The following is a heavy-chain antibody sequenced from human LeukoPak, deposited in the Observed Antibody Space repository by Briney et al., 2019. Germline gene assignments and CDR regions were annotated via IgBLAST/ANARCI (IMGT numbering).Heavy chain of an antibody. CDR2: INTNTGNP. D-gene: IGHD3-10*01. J-gene: IGHJ4*02. CDR1: GYTFTSYA. CDR3: ARLLVEDAVLLWFGEFLFDY. V-gene: IGHV7-4-1*02. Sequence: ASVKVSCKASGYTFTSYAMNWVRQAPGQGLEWMGWINTNTGNPTYAQGFTGRFVFSLDTSVSTAYLQISSLKAEDTAVYYCARLLVEDAVLLWFGEFLFDYWGQGTLVTVSS.